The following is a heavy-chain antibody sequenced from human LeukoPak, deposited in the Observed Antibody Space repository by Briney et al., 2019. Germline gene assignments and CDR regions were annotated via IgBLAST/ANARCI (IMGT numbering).Heavy chain of an antibody. CDR3: ARVGADCSGDRCFWTYDAFDI. D-gene: IGHD2-15*01. CDR1: GFTFSTYW. CDR2: IKGDRSEK. J-gene: IGHJ3*02. Sequence: GGSLRLSCAASGFTFSTYWMSWVRQAPGKGLEWVANIKGDRSEKYYVDSVKGRFTTSRDNAKNSLYLQMNSLRAEDTAVYYCARVGADCSGDRCFWTYDAFDIWGQGAMVTVSS. V-gene: IGHV3-7*01.